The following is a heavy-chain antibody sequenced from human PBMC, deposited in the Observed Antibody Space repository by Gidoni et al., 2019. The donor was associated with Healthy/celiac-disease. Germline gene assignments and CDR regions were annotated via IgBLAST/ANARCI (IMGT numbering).Heavy chain of an antibody. CDR3: ARVSERWELLQNWFDP. J-gene: IGHJ5*02. CDR2: ISYDGSNK. Sequence: QVQLVESGGGVVQPGRSLRLSCAASGCTFSSYAMHWVRQAPGKGLEWVAVISYDGSNKYYADSVKGRFTISRDNSKNTLYLQMNSLRAEDTAVYYCARVSERWELLQNWFDPWGQGTLVTVSS. D-gene: IGHD1-26*01. CDR1: GCTFSSYA. V-gene: IGHV3-30*01.